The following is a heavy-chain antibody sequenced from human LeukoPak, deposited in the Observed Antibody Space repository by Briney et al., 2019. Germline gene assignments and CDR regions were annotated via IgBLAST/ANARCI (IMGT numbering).Heavy chain of an antibody. V-gene: IGHV1-8*01. J-gene: IGHJ4*02. CDR1: GYIFTSYD. D-gene: IGHD2-2*01. CDR3: ARGAITVYQLLDY. CDR2: MNPTSGNT. Sequence: WASVKVSCKASGYIFTSYDINWVRQATGQGLEWMGWMNPTSGNTGYAQKFQGRVTMTRDTSIGTAYMELSSLRSEDTAVYYCARGAITVYQLLDYWGQGTLVTVSS.